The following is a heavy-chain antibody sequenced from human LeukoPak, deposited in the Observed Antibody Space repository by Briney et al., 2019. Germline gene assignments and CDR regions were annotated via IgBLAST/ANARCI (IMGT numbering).Heavy chain of an antibody. CDR1: GYTFTSYY. CDR3: ARGGGIMITLGGVIDPMLDS. J-gene: IGHJ4*02. D-gene: IGHD3-16*02. CDR2: INPSGGST. V-gene: IGHV1-46*01. Sequence: ASVKVSCKASGYTFTSYYMHWVRQASGQGLEWMGIINPSGGSTSYAQKFQGRVTMTRDTSTSTVYMELSSLRSEDTAVYYCARGGGIMITLGGVIDPMLDSWGQGTLVTVSS.